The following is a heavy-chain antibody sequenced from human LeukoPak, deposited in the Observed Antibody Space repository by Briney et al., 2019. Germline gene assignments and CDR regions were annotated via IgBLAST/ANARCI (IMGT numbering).Heavy chain of an antibody. CDR1: GYTFTSYD. D-gene: IGHD6-13*01. CDR3: VREESGEYSSNAWFDA. CDR2: MNPNSGDT. J-gene: IGHJ5*02. V-gene: IGHV1-8*01. Sequence: ASVKVSCKASGYTFTSYDINWVRQATGQGLEWMGWMNPNSGDTRYAQKFQGRVTMTRNTSISTAYMEVSSLRSEDTAVYYCVREESGEYSSNAWFDAWGQGTLVTVSS.